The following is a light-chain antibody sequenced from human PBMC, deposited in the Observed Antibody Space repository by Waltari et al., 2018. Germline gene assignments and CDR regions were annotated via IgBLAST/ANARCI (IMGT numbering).Light chain of an antibody. J-gene: IGLJ1*01. Sequence: SYELTQPPSVSVSPGQTASITCSGDKLGDKYACWYQQKPGQSPVLVIYQDSKRPSGIPERFSGSNSGNTATRTISGTQAMDEADYYCQAWDSSINYVFGTGTKVTVL. CDR1: KLGDKY. CDR2: QDS. V-gene: IGLV3-1*01. CDR3: QAWDSSINYV.